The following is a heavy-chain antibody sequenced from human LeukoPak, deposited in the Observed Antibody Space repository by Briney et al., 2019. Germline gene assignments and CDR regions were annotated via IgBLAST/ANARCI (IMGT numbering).Heavy chain of an antibody. J-gene: IGHJ4*02. CDR3: VRIGVATSQRTYPDY. Sequence: GGSLRLFCEASGFTFNKYLMSWVRKAPGGGLEWVANIHQDGSEINYEAAVKGRFTISRDNAKSLLHVQMNRLRGEVTAVYYCVRIGVATSQRTYPDYWGQGTLVTVSS. V-gene: IGHV3-7*01. CDR1: GFTFNKYL. CDR2: IHQDGSEI. D-gene: IGHD3-16*01.